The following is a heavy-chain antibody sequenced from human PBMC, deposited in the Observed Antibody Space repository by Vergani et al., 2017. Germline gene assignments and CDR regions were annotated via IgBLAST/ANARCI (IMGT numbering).Heavy chain of an antibody. CDR1: GYTFTRYD. J-gene: IGHJ6*03. V-gene: IGHV1-8*01. Sequence: QVQLVQSGAEVKKPGASVKVSCTASGYTFTRYDINWVRQATGQGLEWMGWMNPNSGNTGYAQKFQGRVTMTRNTSISTAYMGLSSLRSEDTAVYYCARAAVVVPAATVDYYYCMDVWGKGTTVTVSS. CDR3: ARAAVVVPAATVDYYYCMDV. D-gene: IGHD2-2*01. CDR2: MNPNSGNT.